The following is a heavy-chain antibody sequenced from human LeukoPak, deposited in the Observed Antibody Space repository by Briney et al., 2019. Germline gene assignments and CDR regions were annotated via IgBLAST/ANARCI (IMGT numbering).Heavy chain of an antibody. CDR2: IKSKTDGGTT. D-gene: IGHD2-15*01. CDR3: TRRGPEVAVATLFDY. CDR1: GFTFSNAW. J-gene: IGHJ4*02. V-gene: IGHV3-15*01. Sequence: PGGSLRLSCAASGFTFSNAWMSWVRQAPGKGLEWVGRIKSKTDGGTTDYAAPVKGRFTISRDDSKNTLYLQMNSLKTEDTAVYYCTRRGPEVAVATLFDYWGQGTLVIVSS.